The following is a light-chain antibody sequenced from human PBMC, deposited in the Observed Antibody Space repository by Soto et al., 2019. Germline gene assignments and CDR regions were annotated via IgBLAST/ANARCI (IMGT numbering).Light chain of an antibody. CDR1: QSVSSN. Sequence: IVMTQSPATLSVSPGERATLSCRASQSVSSNLAWYQQKPGQAPRLLIYGASTRATGIPARFSGSGSGTTFTLTISSLQSDDFATYYCLQYNGYYRTFGQGTKVDIK. CDR3: LQYNGYYRT. CDR2: GAS. V-gene: IGKV3-15*01. J-gene: IGKJ1*01.